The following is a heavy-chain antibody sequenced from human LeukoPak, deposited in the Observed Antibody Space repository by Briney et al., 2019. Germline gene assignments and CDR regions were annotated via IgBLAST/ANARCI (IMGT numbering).Heavy chain of an antibody. J-gene: IGHJ6*02. V-gene: IGHV4-59*12. CDR2: IYYSGST. CDR1: GGSISSYY. CDR3: ARVGTMRRSDDILTGYSVALGPYYYYYGMDV. D-gene: IGHD3-9*01. Sequence: SETLSLTCTVSGGSISSYYWSWIRQPPGKGLEWIGYIYYSGSTNYNPSLKSRVTISVDTSKNQFSLKLSSVTAADTAVYYCARVGTMRRSDDILTGYSVALGPYYYYYGMDVWGQGTTVTVSS.